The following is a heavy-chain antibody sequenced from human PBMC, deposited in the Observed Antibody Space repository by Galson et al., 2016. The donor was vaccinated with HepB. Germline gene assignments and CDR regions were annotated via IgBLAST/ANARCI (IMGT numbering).Heavy chain of an antibody. CDR3: ARGELFQPLVYPTYYFHY. CDR1: GGSLSGHY. CDR2: INHSGST. V-gene: IGHV4-34*01. D-gene: IGHD2-2*01. J-gene: IGHJ4*02. Sequence: ETLSLTCAVDGGSLSGHYWSWIRQPPGKGLEWIGEINHSGSTNYNLSLESRVTISVDTSKNQFSLKVTSVTAADTAMYYCARGELFQPLVYPTYYFHYWGRGTLVTVSS.